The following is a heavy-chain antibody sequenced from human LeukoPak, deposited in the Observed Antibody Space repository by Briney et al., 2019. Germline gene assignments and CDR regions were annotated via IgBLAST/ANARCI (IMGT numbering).Heavy chain of an antibody. CDR1: GGSISSSSYY. D-gene: IGHD6-19*01. CDR2: IYYSGST. J-gene: IGHJ5*02. Sequence: SETLSLTCTVSGGSISSSSYYWGWIRQPPEKGLEWSGSIYYSGSTYYNPSLKSRVTISVDTSKNQFSLKLSSVTAADTAVYYCVRSPRAVAGTKWFDPWGQGTLVTVSS. V-gene: IGHV4-39*01. CDR3: VRSPRAVAGTKWFDP.